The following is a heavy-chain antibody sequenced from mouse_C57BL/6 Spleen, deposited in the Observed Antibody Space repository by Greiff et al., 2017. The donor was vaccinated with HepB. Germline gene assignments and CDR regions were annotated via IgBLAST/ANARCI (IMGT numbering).Heavy chain of an antibody. CDR3: ARSGDSSGYPPLYYFDY. CDR1: GYTFTSYN. V-gene: IGHV1-12*01. D-gene: IGHD3-2*02. J-gene: IGHJ2*01. CDR2: IYPGNGDT. Sequence: SGAELVRPGASVKMSCKASGYTFTSYNMHWVKQTPRQGLEWIGAIYPGNGDTSYNQKFKGKATLTVDKSSSTAYMQLSSLTSEDSAVYFCARSGDSSGYPPLYYFDYWGQGTTLTVSS.